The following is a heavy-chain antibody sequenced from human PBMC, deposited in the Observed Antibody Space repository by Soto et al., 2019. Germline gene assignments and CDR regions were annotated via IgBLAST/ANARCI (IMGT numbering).Heavy chain of an antibody. D-gene: IGHD4-17*01. CDR1: GFTFSSYG. J-gene: IGHJ6*02. CDR3: ANLGIYDYGDSLWDYYYGMDV. Sequence: GGSLRLSCAASGFTFSSYGMHWVRQAPGKGLEWVAVISYDGSNKYYADSVKGRFTISRDNSKNTLYLQMNSLRAEDTAVYYCANLGIYDYGDSLWDYYYGMDVWGQGTTVTVSS. V-gene: IGHV3-30*18. CDR2: ISYDGSNK.